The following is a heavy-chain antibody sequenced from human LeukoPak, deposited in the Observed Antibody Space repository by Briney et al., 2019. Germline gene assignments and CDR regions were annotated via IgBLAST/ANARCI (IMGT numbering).Heavy chain of an antibody. D-gene: IGHD2-15*01. J-gene: IGHJ4*02. Sequence: GGSLRLSCAASGFTFSSYNINWVRQAPGKGLEWVSSISSSSDYIYYADSVKGRFTISRDNAKNSLYLQMSSLRAEDTAVYYCARDQSLLYFDYWGQGTLVTVSS. V-gene: IGHV3-21*01. CDR2: ISSSSDYI. CDR1: GFTFSSYN. CDR3: ARDQSLLYFDY.